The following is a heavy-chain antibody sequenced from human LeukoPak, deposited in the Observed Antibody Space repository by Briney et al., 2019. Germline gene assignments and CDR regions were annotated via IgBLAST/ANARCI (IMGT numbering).Heavy chain of an antibody. D-gene: IGHD6-19*01. CDR1: GLTFKNAW. V-gene: IGHV3-15*01. J-gene: IGHJ4*02. Sequence: GGSLRLSCAASGLTFKNAWMSWVRQAPGKGLEWVGRIKGKTDGGTTDYAAPVKGRFTISRDDSKNTLYLQMNSLKTEDTALYYCTTDPRPPIVVAGPYYFDSWGQGTLVTVSS. CDR3: TTDPRPPIVVAGPYYFDS. CDR2: IKGKTDGGTT.